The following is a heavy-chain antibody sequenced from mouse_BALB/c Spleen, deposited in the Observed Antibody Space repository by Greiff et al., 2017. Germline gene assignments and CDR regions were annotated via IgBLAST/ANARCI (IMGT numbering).Heavy chain of an antibody. V-gene: IGHV5-17*02. J-gene: IGHJ4*01. CDR1: GFTFSSFG. CDR2: ISSGSSTI. D-gene: IGHD2-14*01. Sequence: VQLKESGGGLVQPGGSRKLSCAASGFTFSSFGMHWVRQAPEKGLEWVAYISSGSSTIYYADTVKGRFTISRDNPKNTLFLQMTSLRSEDTAMYYCARGYDRYDGGDYYAMDYWGQGTSVTVSS. CDR3: ARGYDRYDGGDYYAMDY.